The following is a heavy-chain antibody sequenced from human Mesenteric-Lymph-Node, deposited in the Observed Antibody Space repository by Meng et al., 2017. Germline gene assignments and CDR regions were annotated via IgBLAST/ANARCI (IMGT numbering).Heavy chain of an antibody. J-gene: IGHJ4*02. CDR2: ISWNSGSI. CDR3: ARGIAAATRN. V-gene: IGHV3-9*01. CDR1: GFTFDDYA. Sequence: GGSLRLSCAASGFTFDDYAMHWVRQAPGKGLEWVSGISWNSGSIGYADSVKGRFTISRDNAKNSLYLQMNSLRAEDTAVYYCARGIAAATRNWGQGTLVTVSS. D-gene: IGHD6-13*01.